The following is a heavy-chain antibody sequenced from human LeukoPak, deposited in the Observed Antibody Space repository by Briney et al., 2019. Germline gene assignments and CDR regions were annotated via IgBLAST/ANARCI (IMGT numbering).Heavy chain of an antibody. V-gene: IGHV4-34*01. J-gene: IGHJ4*02. CDR2: INHSGST. CDR1: GGSFSGYY. D-gene: IGHD2-21*02. Sequence: SETLSLTCAVYGGSFSGYYWSWIRQPPGKGLEWIGEINHSGSTNYNPSLKSRVTISVDTSKNQFSLKLSSVTAADTAVYYCARESFCGGDCYPGSTLDYWGQGTLVTVSS. CDR3: ARESFCGGDCYPGSTLDY.